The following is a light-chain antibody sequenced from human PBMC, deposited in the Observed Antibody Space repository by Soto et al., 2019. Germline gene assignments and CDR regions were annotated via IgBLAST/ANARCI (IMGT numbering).Light chain of an antibody. V-gene: IGKV3-20*01. CDR3: QQYGSSGT. Sequence: EILMTQSPSTLPVSPGERATLSCRASQSVSKNYLAWYQQKPGHAPSLLIYGASNRATGIPDRLSGSGSGTDFTLTISRLEPEEFAVYYCQQYGSSGTFGQGTKVDIK. CDR1: QSVSKNY. J-gene: IGKJ1*01. CDR2: GAS.